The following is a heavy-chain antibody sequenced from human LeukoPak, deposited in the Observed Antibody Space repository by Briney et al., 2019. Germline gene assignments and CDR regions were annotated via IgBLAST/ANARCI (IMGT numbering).Heavy chain of an antibody. CDR1: GGSISSYY. D-gene: IGHD5-18*01. V-gene: IGHV4-59*01. Sequence: SETLSLTCTVSGGSISSYYWSWIRQPPGKGLEWIGYIYYSGSTNYNPSLKSRVTISVDTSKNQFSLKLSSVTAADTAVYYCARGRIGYSYGPFDYWGQGTLVTVSS. J-gene: IGHJ4*02. CDR2: IYYSGST. CDR3: ARGRIGYSYGPFDY.